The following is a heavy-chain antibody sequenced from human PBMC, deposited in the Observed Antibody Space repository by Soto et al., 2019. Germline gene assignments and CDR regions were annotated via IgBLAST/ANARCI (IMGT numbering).Heavy chain of an antibody. D-gene: IGHD5-12*01. V-gene: IGHV4-39*01. CDR2: IYYSGST. CDR1: GGSISSSSYY. Sequence: QLQLQESGPGLVKPSETLSLTCTVSGGSISSSSYYWGWIRQPPGKGLEWIGCIYYSGSTYYNPSLKSRVTISVDTSKNQFSLKLSSVTAAGTAVYYCARRRDGYNWVDYWGQGTLVTVSS. J-gene: IGHJ4*02. CDR3: ARRRDGYNWVDY.